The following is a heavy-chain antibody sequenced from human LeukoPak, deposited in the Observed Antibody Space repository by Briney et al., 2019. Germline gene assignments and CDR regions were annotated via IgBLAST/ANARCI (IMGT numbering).Heavy chain of an antibody. D-gene: IGHD2-15*01. J-gene: IGHJ6*02. V-gene: IGHV3-33*01. CDR1: GFTFSSYG. CDR3: ARDRYCSGGSCYPAHVMDV. CDR2: TWYDGSNK. Sequence: GGSLRLSCAASGFTFSSYGMHWVRQAPGKGLEWVAVTWYDGSNKYYADSVKGRFTISRDNPKNTLYLQMNSLRVEDTAVYYCARDRYCSGGSCYPAHVMDVWGQGTTVTVSS.